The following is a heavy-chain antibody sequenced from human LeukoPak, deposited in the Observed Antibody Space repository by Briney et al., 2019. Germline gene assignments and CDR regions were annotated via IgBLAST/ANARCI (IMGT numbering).Heavy chain of an antibody. CDR2: INHSGST. V-gene: IGHV4-34*01. Sequence: SETLSLTCAVYGGSFSGYYWSWIRQPPGKGLEWIGEINHSGSTNYNPSLKSRVTISVDTSKNQFSLKLSSVTAADTAVYYCARGSNGPFGELFSYLFCYWGQGNPGT. J-gene: IGHJ4*03. D-gene: IGHD3-10*01. CDR3: ARGSNGPFGELFSYLFCY. CDR1: GGSFSGYY.